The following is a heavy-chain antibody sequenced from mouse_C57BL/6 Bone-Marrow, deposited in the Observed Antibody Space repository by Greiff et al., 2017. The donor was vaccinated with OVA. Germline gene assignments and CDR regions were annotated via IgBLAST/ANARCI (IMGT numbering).Heavy chain of an antibody. CDR2: ISSGSSTI. V-gene: IGHV5-17*01. J-gene: IGHJ3*01. CDR3: ANARDGYSAWFAY. Sequence: EVNLVESGGGLVKPGGSLKLSCAASGFTFSYYGMHWVRQAPEKGLEWVAYISSGSSTIYYADTVKGRFTISRDNAKNTLFLQMTSLRSEDTAMYYCANARDGYSAWFAYWGQGTLVTVSA. D-gene: IGHD2-3*01. CDR1: GFTFSYYG.